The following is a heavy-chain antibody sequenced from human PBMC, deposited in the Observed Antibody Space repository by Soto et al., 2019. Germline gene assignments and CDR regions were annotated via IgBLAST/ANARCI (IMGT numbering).Heavy chain of an antibody. V-gene: IGHV1-3*01. CDR3: ARDGRIVVGTIVYYYGMDV. CDR2: INAGNGNT. Sequence: ASVKVSCKASGYTFTSYAMHWVRQAPGQRLEWMGWINAGNGNTKYSQKIQGRVTITRDTSASTAYMELSSLRSEDTAVYYCARDGRIVVGTIVYYYGMDVWGQGTTVTVAS. J-gene: IGHJ6*02. CDR1: GYTFTSYA. D-gene: IGHD2-21*02.